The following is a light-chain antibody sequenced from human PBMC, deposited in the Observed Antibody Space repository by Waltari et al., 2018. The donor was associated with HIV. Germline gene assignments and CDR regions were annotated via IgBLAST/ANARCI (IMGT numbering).Light chain of an antibody. CDR2: EVS. CDR1: SSDVGIYYL. J-gene: IGLJ2*01. V-gene: IGLV2-23*02. CDR3: CSYAGSSTFVV. Sequence: QSALTQPASVSGSPGPSITISCTGTSSDVGIYYLVSWYQQHPGKAPKLMIYEVSKRPSGVSNRFSGSKSGNTASLTISGLQAEDEADYYCCSYAGSSTFVVFGGGTKLTVL.